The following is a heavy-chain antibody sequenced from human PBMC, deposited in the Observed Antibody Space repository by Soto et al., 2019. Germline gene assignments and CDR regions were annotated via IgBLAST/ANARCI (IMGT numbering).Heavy chain of an antibody. D-gene: IGHD1-26*01. V-gene: IGHV1-8*01. CDR3: AGEKVGTTGIDF. CDR1: GYTFTGYD. Sequence: QAQLVQSGAEVKKTGASVKVSCKASGYTFTGYDINWVRQATGQGLEWMGWMNPNSGNTGYAQNFQGRVTMTRDNSITTAYMELTSLRDVDSAVYYCAGEKVGTTGIDFWGQGTLVTVSS. J-gene: IGHJ4*02. CDR2: MNPNSGNT.